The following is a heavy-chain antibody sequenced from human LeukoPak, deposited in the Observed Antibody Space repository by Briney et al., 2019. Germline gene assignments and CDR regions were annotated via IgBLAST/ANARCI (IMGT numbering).Heavy chain of an antibody. V-gene: IGHV4-30-4*01. Sequence: SQTLSLTCTVSVGSISSGDYYWCWIRQPPGKGLEWMRYIYYSGSTYYNPSLKSRVTISVDTSKNQFSLKLSSVTAADTAVYSCPRAWGSDIVVVPVAMLNWGFDYGGQGTLVTVFS. CDR3: PRAWGSDIVVVPVAMLNWGFDY. CDR1: VGSISSGDYY. D-gene: IGHD2-2*01. CDR2: IYYSGST. J-gene: IGHJ4*02.